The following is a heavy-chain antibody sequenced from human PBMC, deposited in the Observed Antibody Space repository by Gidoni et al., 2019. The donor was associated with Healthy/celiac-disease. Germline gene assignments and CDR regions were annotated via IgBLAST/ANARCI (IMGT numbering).Heavy chain of an antibody. V-gene: IGHV3-74*01. D-gene: IGHD1-1*01. J-gene: IGHJ4*02. CDR3: ARVGWNGLGYYFDY. CDR1: GFPFSSYC. Sequence: EVQLVESGGGLVQPGGSLRLSCAASGFPFSSYCMHWVRQAPGKGLVWVSRMNSDGSSTSYADSVKGRFTISRDNAKNTLYLQMNSLRAEDTAVYYCARVGWNGLGYYFDYWGQGTLVTVSS. CDR2: MNSDGSST.